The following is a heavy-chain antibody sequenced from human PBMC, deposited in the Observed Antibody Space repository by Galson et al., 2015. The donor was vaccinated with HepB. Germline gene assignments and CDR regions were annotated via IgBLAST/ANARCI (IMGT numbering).Heavy chain of an antibody. CDR2: IIPILGIA. D-gene: IGHD2-8*01. V-gene: IGHV1-69*04. Sequence: SVKVSCKASGGTFSSYAISWVRQAPGQGLEWMGRIIPILGIANYAQKFQGRVTITADKSTSTAYMELSSLRSEDTAVYYCARDVLEDVFSIKYNWFDPWGQGTLVTVSS. CDR3: ARDVLEDVFSIKYNWFDP. J-gene: IGHJ5*02. CDR1: GGTFSSYA.